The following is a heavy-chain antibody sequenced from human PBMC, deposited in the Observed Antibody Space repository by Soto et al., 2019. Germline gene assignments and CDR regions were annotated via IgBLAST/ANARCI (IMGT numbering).Heavy chain of an antibody. CDR3: AKEPERTPGSSGCDY. CDR2: ISGSGGST. CDR1: GFTFSSYA. D-gene: IGHD3-22*01. J-gene: IGHJ4*02. V-gene: IGHV3-23*01. Sequence: EVQLLESGGGLVQPGGSLRLSCAASGFTFSSYAMSWVRQAPGKGLEWVSAISGSGGSTYYADSVKGRFTISRDNSKNRLYLELNSLRAEDTAVYYCAKEPERTPGSSGCDYWGEGTLVTVSS.